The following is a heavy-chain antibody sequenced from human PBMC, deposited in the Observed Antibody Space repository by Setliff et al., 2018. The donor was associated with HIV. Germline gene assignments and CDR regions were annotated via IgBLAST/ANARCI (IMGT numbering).Heavy chain of an antibody. J-gene: IGHJ3*01. D-gene: IGHD1-1*01. CDR2: IYSTGNP. CDR1: GYSINSGYSINSDYY. V-gene: IGHV4-61*02. Sequence: SETLSLTCAVSGYSINSGYSINSDYYWGWIRQPAGKGLEWIGRIYSTGNPTYNPSLKSRVTISVDTSNNQFSLRLTSATAADTAIYYCARETGLNACDVWGRGTMFTVSS. CDR3: ARETGLNACDV.